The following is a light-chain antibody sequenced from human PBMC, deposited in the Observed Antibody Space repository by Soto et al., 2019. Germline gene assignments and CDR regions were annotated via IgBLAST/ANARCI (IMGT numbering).Light chain of an antibody. Sequence: DIQMTQSPSSLSASVGDRVTITCRASQSINSYLNWYQEKPGKAPKLLIYAASSLQIGVPSRFSGSGSGTDFTLTISSLQPDDFATYYCQQSYSASSFGGGTKVEIK. CDR3: QQSYSASS. V-gene: IGKV1-39*01. CDR1: QSINSY. J-gene: IGKJ4*01. CDR2: AAS.